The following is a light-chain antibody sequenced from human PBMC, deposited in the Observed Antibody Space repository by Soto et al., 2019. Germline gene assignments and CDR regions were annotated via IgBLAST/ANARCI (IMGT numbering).Light chain of an antibody. CDR1: SSGIGGYDH. V-gene: IGLV2-14*03. CDR2: DVS. J-gene: IGLJ1*01. Sequence: QSALTQPASVSGSPGQSITISCTETSSGIGGYDHVSCYQHHPGKAPNLMIYDVSVRPSGVSDRFCGSKSANTAALTISGLQAEDEAGYYCNSYTTSISLYVFGPGTKLTVL. CDR3: NSYTTSISLYV.